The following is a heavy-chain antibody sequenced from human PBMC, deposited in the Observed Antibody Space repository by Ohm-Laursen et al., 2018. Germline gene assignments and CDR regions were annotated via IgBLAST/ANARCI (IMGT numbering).Heavy chain of an antibody. D-gene: IGHD3-10*01. CDR2: ISSSGHAI. J-gene: IGHJ4*02. CDR3: AKAKDSGSAYEY. Sequence: SLRLSCAASGFTFSDYYMTWIRQAAGKGLEWVSYISSSGHAIYYADSVKGRFTISRDNAKKSLHLQLNSLRAEDTAMYYCAKAKDSGSAYEYWGQGTLVTVSS. CDR1: GFTFSDYY. V-gene: IGHV3-11*01.